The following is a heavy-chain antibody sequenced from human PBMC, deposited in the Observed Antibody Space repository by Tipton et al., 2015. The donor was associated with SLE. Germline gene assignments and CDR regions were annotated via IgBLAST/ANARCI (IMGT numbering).Heavy chain of an antibody. D-gene: IGHD3-3*01. Sequence: QSGPEVKKPGESLKISCKGSGYSFTNYWVGWVRQMPGKGLEWVGIIYPGDSETRYSPSFQGQVTISADRSINTAYLQWSSLKASDTAMYYCARPRSYTTYDFAFDIWGQGTMVTVSS. CDR1: GYSFTNYW. CDR2: IYPGDSET. J-gene: IGHJ3*02. V-gene: IGHV5-51*03. CDR3: ARPRSYTTYDFAFDI.